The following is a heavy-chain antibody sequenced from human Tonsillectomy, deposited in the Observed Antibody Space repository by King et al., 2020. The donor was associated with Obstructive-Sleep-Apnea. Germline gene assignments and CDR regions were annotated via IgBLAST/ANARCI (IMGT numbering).Heavy chain of an antibody. CDR3: ARETYYYGSGSYYYGMDV. J-gene: IGHJ6*02. CDR1: GFTFSSYW. Sequence: VQLVESGGGLVQPGGSLRLSCAASGFTFSSYWMHWVRQAPGKGLVWVSRINSDGSSTSYADSVKGRFTISRDNAKNTLYLQMNSLRAEETAVYYCARETYYYGSGSYYYGMDVWGQGTTVTVSS. CDR2: INSDGSST. D-gene: IGHD3-10*01. V-gene: IGHV3-74*01.